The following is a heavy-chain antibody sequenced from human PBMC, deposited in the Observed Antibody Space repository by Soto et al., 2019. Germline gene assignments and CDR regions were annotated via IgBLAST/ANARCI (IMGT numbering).Heavy chain of an antibody. CDR3: ASEVTTRPQFDL. CDR2: TYYRSRWLT. D-gene: IGHD1-1*01. J-gene: IGHJ4*02. V-gene: IGHV6-1*01. CDR1: GDGISSDTAA. Sequence: SQTLSLTCAISGDGISSDTAAWGWIRQSPSRGLEWLGRTYYRSRWLTDYALSVKSRITINPDTSKNQFSLQLNSVTPEDTAVYYCASEVTTRPQFDLWGQGTLVTVSS.